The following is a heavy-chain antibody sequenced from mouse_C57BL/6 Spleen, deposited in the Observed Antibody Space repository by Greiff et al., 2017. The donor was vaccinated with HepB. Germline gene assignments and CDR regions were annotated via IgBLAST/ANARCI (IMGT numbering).Heavy chain of an antibody. D-gene: IGHD1-1*01. Sequence: EVQVVESGGGLVQPGGSLKLSCAASGFTFSDYYMYWVRQTPEKRLEWVAYISNGGGSTYYPDTVKGRFTISRDNAKNTLYLQMSRLKSEDTAMYYCARLTVRGGYFDYWGQGTTLTVSS. CDR1: GFTFSDYY. CDR2: ISNGGGST. V-gene: IGHV5-12*01. CDR3: ARLTVRGGYFDY. J-gene: IGHJ2*01.